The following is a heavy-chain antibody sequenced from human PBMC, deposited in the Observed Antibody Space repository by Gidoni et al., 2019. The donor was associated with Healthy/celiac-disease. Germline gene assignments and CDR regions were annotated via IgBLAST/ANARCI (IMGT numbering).Heavy chain of an antibody. CDR2: IRGSGGIT. CDR3: AKDEGQGLVPDAFDI. Sequence: EVQLLESGGGLVQPGGSLRLSCAASGFPFISYAMSWVRQAPGKGLEWVSAIRGSGGITYYADSVKGRFTISRDNSKNTLYLQMNSLRAEDTAVYYCAKDEGQGLVPDAFDIWGQGTMVTVSS. J-gene: IGHJ3*02. V-gene: IGHV3-23*01. D-gene: IGHD6-19*01. CDR1: GFPFISYA.